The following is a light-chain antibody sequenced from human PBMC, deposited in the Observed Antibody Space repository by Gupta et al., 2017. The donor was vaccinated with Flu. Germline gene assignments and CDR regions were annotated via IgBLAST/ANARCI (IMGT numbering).Light chain of an antibody. CDR3: AAWDDLSGRL. CDR1: SSNIGSHN. J-gene: IGLJ3*02. CDR2: KSN. V-gene: IGLV1-47*01. Sequence: QSVLTQPPSASGTPGQRVTISCSGSSSNIGSHNVYWYQQLPGTAPKLLSYKSNQRPSGVPDRFSGSKSGTSASLATSGLRSEDEADYYCAAWDDLSGRLFGGGTKLTVL.